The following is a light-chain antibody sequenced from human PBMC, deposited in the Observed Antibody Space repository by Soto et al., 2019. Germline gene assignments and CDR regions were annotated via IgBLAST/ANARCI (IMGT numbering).Light chain of an antibody. V-gene: IGLV2-23*02. CDR3: CSYAGSSTYV. CDR2: EVS. J-gene: IGLJ1*01. CDR1: SSDVGSYNL. Sequence: QSALTQPAAVSGSPGHSITIFCTGTSSDVGSYNLVSWYQQHPGKAPKLMIYEVSKRPSGVSNRFSGSKSGNTASLTISGLQAEDEADYYCCSYAGSSTYVFGTGTKVTVL.